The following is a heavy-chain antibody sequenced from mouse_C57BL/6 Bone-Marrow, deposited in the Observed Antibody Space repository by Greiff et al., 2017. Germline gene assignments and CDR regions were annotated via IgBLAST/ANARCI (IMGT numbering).Heavy chain of an antibody. CDR2: IDPENGDT. CDR3: TTFPLITTVVATDYFDY. CDR1: GFNIKDDY. D-gene: IGHD1-1*01. J-gene: IGHJ2*01. Sequence: EVQLQQSGAELVRPGASVKLSCTASGFNIKDDYMHWVKQRPEQGLEWIGWIDPENGDTEYASKFQGKATITADTSSNTAYLQLSRLTSEDTAVYYCTTFPLITTVVATDYFDYWGQGTTLTVSS. V-gene: IGHV14-4*01.